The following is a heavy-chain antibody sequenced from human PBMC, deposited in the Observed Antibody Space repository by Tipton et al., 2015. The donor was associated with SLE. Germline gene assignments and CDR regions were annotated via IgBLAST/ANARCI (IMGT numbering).Heavy chain of an antibody. J-gene: IGHJ3*02. Sequence: TLSLTCIVSGASISRSNYYWGWIRQPPGKGLEWIGSIHYSGKTYYNSPLKSRVTISVDKSKNQFSLKLSSMTAADTAVYYCASPEAFDIWGQGTMVTVSS. CDR2: IHYSGKT. CDR3: ASPEAFDI. V-gene: IGHV4-39*01. CDR1: GASISRSNYY.